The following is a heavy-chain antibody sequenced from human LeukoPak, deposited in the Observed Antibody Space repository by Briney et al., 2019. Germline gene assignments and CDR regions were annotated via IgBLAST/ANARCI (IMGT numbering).Heavy chain of an antibody. CDR3: ARGPSGDFWSGYYPYHYYYGMDV. J-gene: IGHJ6*02. V-gene: IGHV1-8*01. CDR2: MNPNSGNT. D-gene: IGHD3-3*01. CDR1: GYTFTSYD. Sequence: ASVTVSCTASGYTFTSYDINWVRQATGQGLEWMGWMNPNSGNTGYAQKFQGRVTMTRNTSISTAYMELSSLRSEDTAVYYCARGPSGDFWSGYYPYHYYYGMDVWGQGTTVTVSS.